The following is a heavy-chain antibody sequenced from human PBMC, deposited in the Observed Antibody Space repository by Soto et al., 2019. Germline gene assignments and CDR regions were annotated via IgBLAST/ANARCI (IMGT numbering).Heavy chain of an antibody. J-gene: IGHJ6*02. D-gene: IGHD3-10*01. Sequence: QVQLVESGGGVVQPGRSLRLSCAASGFTFSSYGMHWVRQAPGKGLEWVAIISYDGSNKYYAGSVKGRFTISRDNSKNTLYLQMNSLRPEDTAVYYCAKEQTMVRGVKVLYYYGMDVWARGTTVTVSS. V-gene: IGHV3-30*18. CDR2: ISYDGSNK. CDR3: AKEQTMVRGVKVLYYYGMDV. CDR1: GFTFSSYG.